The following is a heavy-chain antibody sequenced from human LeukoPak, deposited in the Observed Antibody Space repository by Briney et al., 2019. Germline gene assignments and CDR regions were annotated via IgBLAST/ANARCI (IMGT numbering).Heavy chain of an antibody. Sequence: SETLSLTCAVYGGSFSGYYWSWIRQPPGKGLEWIGEINHSGSTNYNPSLKSRVTISVDTSKNQFSLKLSSVTAADTAVYYCARHEIRITMVRGVFGWFYPWGQGTLVTVSS. J-gene: IGHJ5*02. D-gene: IGHD3-10*01. V-gene: IGHV4-34*01. CDR1: GGSFSGYY. CDR3: ARHEIRITMVRGVFGWFYP. CDR2: INHSGST.